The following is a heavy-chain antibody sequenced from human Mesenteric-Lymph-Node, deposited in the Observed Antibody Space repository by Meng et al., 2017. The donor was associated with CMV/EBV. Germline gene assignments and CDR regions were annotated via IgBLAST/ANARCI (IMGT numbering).Heavy chain of an antibody. J-gene: IGHJ2*01. CDR2: IHSDGRRT. D-gene: IGHD2-21*01. CDR1: GFTFSSFW. Sequence: GGSLRLSCEASGFTFSSFWMHWVRQSPTNGLVWVSRIHSDGRRTDYEDSVKGRFTISRDNARSSLYLQMNSLRPDDTGVYYCARSVLWRDWYIDLWGRGTLVTVSS. V-gene: IGHV3-74*01. CDR3: ARSVLWRDWYIDL.